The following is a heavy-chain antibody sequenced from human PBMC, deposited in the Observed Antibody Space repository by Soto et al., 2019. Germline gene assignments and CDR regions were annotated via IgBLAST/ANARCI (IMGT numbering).Heavy chain of an antibody. J-gene: IGHJ6*02. CDR2: IYYSGST. V-gene: IGHV4-59*01. D-gene: IGHD5-18*01. CDR1: GGSISSYY. CDR3: ARFSQGIQLWSHYYYYYGMDV. Sequence: PSETLSLTCTVSGGSISSYYWSWIRQPPGKGLEWIGYIYYSGSTNYNPSLKSRVTISVDTSKNQFSLKLSSVTDADTAVYYCARFSQGIQLWSHYYYYYGMDVWGQGTTVT.